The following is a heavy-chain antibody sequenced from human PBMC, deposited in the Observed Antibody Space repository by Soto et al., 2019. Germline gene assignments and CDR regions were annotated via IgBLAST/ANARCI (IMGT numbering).Heavy chain of an antibody. CDR1: GFTFSSND. J-gene: IGHJ6*03. V-gene: IGHV3-23*01. D-gene: IGHD2-2*01. CDR3: AKTGQVPAAMYHYYYYMDV. CDR2: ISGSDGST. Sequence: GGSLRLSCAASGFTFSSNDMTWVRQAPGKGLEWVSSISGSDGSTYYADSVKGRFTISRDNSNNTRFLQMDSLRAEDTAVYYCAKTGQVPAAMYHYYYYMDVWGKGTTVTVSS.